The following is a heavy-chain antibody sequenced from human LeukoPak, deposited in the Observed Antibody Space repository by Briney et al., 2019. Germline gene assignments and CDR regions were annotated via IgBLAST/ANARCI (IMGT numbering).Heavy chain of an antibody. Sequence: SETLSLTCTVSGGPISSYYWSWIRQPPGKGLEWIGYIYYSGSTNYNPSLKSRVTISVDTSKNQFSLKLSSVTAADTAVYYCARAEGVDYYDSSGYYYVVSGFDYWGQGTLVTVSS. CDR3: ARAEGVDYYDSSGYYYVVSGFDY. V-gene: IGHV4-59*01. CDR1: GGPISSYY. CDR2: IYYSGST. J-gene: IGHJ4*02. D-gene: IGHD3-22*01.